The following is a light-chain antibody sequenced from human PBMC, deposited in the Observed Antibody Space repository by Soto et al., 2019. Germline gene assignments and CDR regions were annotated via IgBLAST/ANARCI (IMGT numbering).Light chain of an antibody. V-gene: IGKV3-11*01. CDR1: QRIGTS. CDR2: DAF. Sequence: EIVLTQSPASLSMSPGESATLSCRASQRIGTSLAWYHHRPGQPPRLLIYDAFNRATGIPARFSGGGSGTDFTLTISSLEPEDFAVYYCQQRASWPPFTFGGGTKVDIK. CDR3: QQRASWPPFT. J-gene: IGKJ4*01.